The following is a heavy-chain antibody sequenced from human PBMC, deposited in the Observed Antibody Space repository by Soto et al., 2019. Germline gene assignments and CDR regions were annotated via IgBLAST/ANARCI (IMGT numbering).Heavy chain of an antibody. J-gene: IGHJ4*02. Sequence: SETLSLTCTVSGGSISSGDYYWSWIRQPPGKGLEWIGYIYYSGSTYYNPSLKSRVTISVDTSKNQFSLKLRSVTAADTAVYYCARVGTAMVHFDSWGQGTLVTVSS. CDR1: GGSISSGDYY. D-gene: IGHD5-18*01. CDR3: ARVGTAMVHFDS. V-gene: IGHV4-30-4*02. CDR2: IYYSGST.